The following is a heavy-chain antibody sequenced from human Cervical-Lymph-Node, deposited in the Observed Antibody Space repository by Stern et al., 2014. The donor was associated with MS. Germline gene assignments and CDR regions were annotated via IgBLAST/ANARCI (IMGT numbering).Heavy chain of an antibody. CDR2: SFYIGSA. J-gene: IGHJ4*02. D-gene: IGHD3-16*01. CDR1: GASISTVGYY. V-gene: IGHV4-31*03. CDR3: ARSDRLWGSFDY. Sequence: QVQLQESGPGLVKPSQTLSLTCTVSGASISTVGYYWSWIRQHPGKGLEWIAFSFYIGSAYYNPARKSRVSISADTSKNQFSLNLTSVTAADTALYYCARSDRLWGSFDYWGQGTLVAVSS.